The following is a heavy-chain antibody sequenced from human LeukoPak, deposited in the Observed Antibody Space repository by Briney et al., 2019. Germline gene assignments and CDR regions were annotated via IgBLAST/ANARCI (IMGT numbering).Heavy chain of an antibody. Sequence: GGSLRLSCAASGFVFRSYAMSWVRQAPGKGLEWVSGISSSGGSTYHADSVRGRFTISRDNSRNTLYLQMSSLRAEDTAVYYCSGSSGYRNWFDPWGQGTLVTVSS. J-gene: IGHJ5*02. CDR2: ISSSGGST. CDR1: GFVFRSYA. D-gene: IGHD3-22*01. V-gene: IGHV3-23*01. CDR3: SGSSGYRNWFDP.